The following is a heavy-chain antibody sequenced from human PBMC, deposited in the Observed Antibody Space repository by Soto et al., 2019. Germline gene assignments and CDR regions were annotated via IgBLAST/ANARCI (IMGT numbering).Heavy chain of an antibody. CDR1: GYTFIHYY. V-gene: IGHV1-46*01. J-gene: IGHJ4*02. CDR2: INPKGGST. D-gene: IGHD2-21*01. Sequence: QVQLVQSGAEVKKPGASVKISCKASGYTFIHYYIHWVRQAPGQGLEWMAIINPKGGSTNYALKCQGRVTVTSHTSTTTVSMELNSLESGDTAVYCCARSLLQGDFWGQGTLVTVSS. CDR3: ARSLLQGDF.